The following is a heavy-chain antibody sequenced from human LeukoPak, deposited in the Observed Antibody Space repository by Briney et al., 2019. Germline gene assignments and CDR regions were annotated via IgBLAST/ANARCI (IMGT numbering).Heavy chain of an antibody. CDR2: IYYSGSI. V-gene: IGHV4-59*01. CDR3: ARENPSGYYNRPIDY. J-gene: IGHJ4*02. CDR1: GASISSYY. Sequence: SETLSLTCTVSGASISSYYWSWIRQPPGKGLEWIGDIYYSGSIKYNPSLKSRVTLSVDTSKNQFSLKLSSVTAADTAIYYCARENPSGYYNRPIDYWGQGTLVTVSS. D-gene: IGHD3-22*01.